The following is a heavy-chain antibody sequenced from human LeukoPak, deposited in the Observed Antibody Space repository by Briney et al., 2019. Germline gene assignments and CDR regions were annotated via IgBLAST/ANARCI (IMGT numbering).Heavy chain of an antibody. Sequence: GGSLRLSCTVSGGLFSVYYTSWIRQAPAKGLERFSYIGLSGYPCDYADSVKGRFTISRDNAKNSLYLDMNSLRDEDSAVYYCARKDFSSGSFNYWGPETLVTDSS. J-gene: IGHJ4*02. D-gene: IGHD3-22*01. CDR1: GGLFSVYY. V-gene: IGHV3-11*04. CDR2: IGLSGYPC. CDR3: ARKDFSSGSFNY.